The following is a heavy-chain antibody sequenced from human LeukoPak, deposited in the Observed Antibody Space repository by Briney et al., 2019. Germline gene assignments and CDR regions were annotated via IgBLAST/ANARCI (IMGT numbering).Heavy chain of an antibody. J-gene: IGHJ3*01. CDR2: IGDAGT. CDR1: GFTFNDFA. D-gene: IGHD3-16*01. Sequence: GGSLRLSCAASGFTFNDFAMTWVRQAPGKGLEWVSSIGDAGTYYADSAKGRFTISRDNSKNMLYLQLNSLSAGDTAMYYCAKNLGPFDVRGQGTMVTVSS. V-gene: IGHV3-23*01. CDR3: AKNLGPFDV.